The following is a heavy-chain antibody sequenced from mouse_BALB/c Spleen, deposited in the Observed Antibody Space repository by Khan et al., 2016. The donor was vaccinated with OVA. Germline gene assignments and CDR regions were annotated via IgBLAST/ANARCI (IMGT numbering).Heavy chain of an antibody. Sequence: EVQLLETGGDVVKPGGSLKLSCAASGFTFSTYGMSWVRQTPDKRLEWVATVSTGGHYTYYPDTVKGRFTISRDNDKNTLYLQMNSLKSEDTAMFYCARLAYYYDSEGFAYWGQGTLVTVSA. CDR2: VSTGGHYT. V-gene: IGHV5-6*01. CDR1: GFTFSTYG. D-gene: IGHD1-1*01. J-gene: IGHJ3*01. CDR3: ARLAYYYDSEGFAY.